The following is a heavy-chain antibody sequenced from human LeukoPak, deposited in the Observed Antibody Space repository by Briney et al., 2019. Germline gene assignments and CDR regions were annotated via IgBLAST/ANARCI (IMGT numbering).Heavy chain of an antibody. CDR3: ATDSLLDSSGWYYFDY. V-gene: IGHV1-24*01. J-gene: IGHJ4*02. D-gene: IGHD6-19*01. CDR1: GYTLTELS. CDR2: FDPEDGET. Sequence: ASVKVSCKVSGYTLTELSVHWVRQAPGKGLEWMGGFDPEDGETIYAQKFQGRVTMTEDTSTDTAYMELSSLRSEDTAVYYCATDSLLDSSGWYYFDYWGQGTLVTVSS.